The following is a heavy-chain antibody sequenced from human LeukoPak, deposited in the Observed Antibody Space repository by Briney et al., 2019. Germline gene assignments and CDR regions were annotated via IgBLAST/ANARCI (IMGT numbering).Heavy chain of an antibody. CDR2: ISGSGGST. CDR1: GFTFSSYA. J-gene: IGHJ4*02. V-gene: IGHV3-23*01. Sequence: GGSLRLSCAASGFTFSSYAMSWVRQAPGKGLEWVSAISGSGGSTYYADSVKGRFTISRDNSKNTLYLQMNSPRAEDTAVYYCAKDPRIAVAGSVSDYWGQGTLVTVSS. D-gene: IGHD6-19*01. CDR3: AKDPRIAVAGSVSDY.